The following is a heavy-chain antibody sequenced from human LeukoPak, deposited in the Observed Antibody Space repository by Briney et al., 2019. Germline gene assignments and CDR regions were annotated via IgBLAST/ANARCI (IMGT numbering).Heavy chain of an antibody. V-gene: IGHV3-33*08. J-gene: IGHJ6*02. CDR3: ARAPEPYYGMDV. CDR2: TWYDGSNK. Sequence: PGRSLRLSCAASGFTFSSYAMHWVRQAPGKGLEWVAVTWYDGSNKYYADSVKGRFTISRDNSKNTLYLQMNSLRAEDTAVYYCARAPEPYYGMDVWGQGTTVTVSS. CDR1: GFTFSSYA. D-gene: IGHD1-14*01.